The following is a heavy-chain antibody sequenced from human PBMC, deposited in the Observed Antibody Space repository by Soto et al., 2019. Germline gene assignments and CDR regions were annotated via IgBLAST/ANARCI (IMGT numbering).Heavy chain of an antibody. CDR2: IDYSGST. CDR1: GGTMSSGDYY. J-gene: IGHJ5*01. V-gene: IGHV4-31*03. D-gene: IGHD2-15*01. CDR3: DREGWAATSAFDS. Sequence: TLTLTCIVSGGTMSSGDYYWSWIRQHQGTGLEWIGYIDYSGSTYYNPSLKSRVTISVDTSKSQFSLNLSSVTAADTAVYYVDREGWAATSAFDSWGRVTIVTV.